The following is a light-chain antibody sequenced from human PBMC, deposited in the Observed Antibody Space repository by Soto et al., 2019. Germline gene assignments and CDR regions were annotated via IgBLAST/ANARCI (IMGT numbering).Light chain of an antibody. V-gene: IGKV3-15*01. J-gene: IGKJ4*01. Sequence: EIVMTQSPATLSVSPGERATLSCRASESVSSNFAGYQQKPGQAPRLLIYGASTRATGIPARFSGSGSGTEFTLTISSLQSEDFAAYYCQQYNNWPPPLTFGGGTKVEIK. CDR3: QQYNNWPPPLT. CDR2: GAS. CDR1: ESVSSN.